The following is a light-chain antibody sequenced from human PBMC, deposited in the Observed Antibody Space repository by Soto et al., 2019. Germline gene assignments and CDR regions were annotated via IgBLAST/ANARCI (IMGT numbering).Light chain of an antibody. CDR1: QSLLHSNGYNY. CDR3: MQALQTPDN. J-gene: IGKJ4*01. Sequence: DIVMTQSPLSLPVTPGEPASISCRSSQSLLHSNGYNYLDWYLQKPGQSPQLLIYFGSNRASGVPVRFSGSGSGTDFTLKISRVEAEDVGVYYCMQALQTPDNFGGGTKVEIK. CDR2: FGS. V-gene: IGKV2-28*01.